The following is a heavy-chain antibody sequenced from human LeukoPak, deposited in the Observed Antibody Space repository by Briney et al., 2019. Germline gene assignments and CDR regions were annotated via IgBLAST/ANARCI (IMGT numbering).Heavy chain of an antibody. CDR2: INPNSGGT. CDR3: ARERRIVGAHDY. D-gene: IGHD1-26*01. V-gene: IGHV1-2*02. CDR1: GYTFTGYY. J-gene: IGHJ4*02. Sequence: ASVKVSCKASGYTFTGYYMHWVRQAPGQGLEWMGWINPNSGGTNYAQKLQGRVTMTTDTSTSTAYMELRSLRSDDTAVYYCARERRIVGAHDYWGQGTLVTVSS.